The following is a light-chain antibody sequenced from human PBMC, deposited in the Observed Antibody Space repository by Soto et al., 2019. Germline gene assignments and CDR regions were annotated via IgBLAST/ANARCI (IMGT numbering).Light chain of an antibody. V-gene: IGKV4-1*01. Sequence: VVLTQSPDALAVSLGERATINCKSSQSVLYSSNNMNYLAWYQQKAGQPPKLLIYWASTRESGVPDRFGGSGSGTEFTLTISSLQAEDVAVYYCQQYYSTPWTFGQGTKV. CDR2: WAS. J-gene: IGKJ1*01. CDR3: QQYYSTPWT. CDR1: QSVLYSSNNMNY.